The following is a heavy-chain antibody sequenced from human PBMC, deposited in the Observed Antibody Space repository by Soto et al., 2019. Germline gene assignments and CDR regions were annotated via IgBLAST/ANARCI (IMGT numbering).Heavy chain of an antibody. CDR2: ISSTISYT. D-gene: IGHD5-18*01. V-gene: IGHV3-11*06. CDR3: ARYIYGYVDY. CDR1: GFTFSDYY. J-gene: IGHJ4*02. Sequence: GGSLRLSCAASGFTFSDYYMSWIRQAPGKGLEWVSYISSTISYTHYADSVKGRFTISRDNAKNSLYLQMNSLRAEDTAVYYCARYIYGYVDYWGQGTLVTVSS.